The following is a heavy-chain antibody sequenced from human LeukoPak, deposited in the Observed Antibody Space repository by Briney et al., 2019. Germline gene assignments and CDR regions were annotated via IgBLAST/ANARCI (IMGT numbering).Heavy chain of an antibody. D-gene: IGHD6-6*01. J-gene: IGHJ5*02. CDR2: MYYSGNT. V-gene: IGHV4-39*07. CDR1: GGSISSSGSC. CDR3: ARVMAARREDLNWFDT. Sequence: SETLSLTCTVSGGSISSSGSCWGWIRQPPGKGLEWIGSMYYSGNTYNPSLKSRVTILVDTSKNQFSLNLTSVNAADTAIYYCARVMAARREDLNWFDTWGQGTLVTVSS.